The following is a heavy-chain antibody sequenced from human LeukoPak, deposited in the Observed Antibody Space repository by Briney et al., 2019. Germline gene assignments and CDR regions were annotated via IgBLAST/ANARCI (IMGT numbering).Heavy chain of an antibody. CDR2: INSDGSTT. CDR3: ARDTAPREAAGVDY. CDR1: GFTFSSYW. Sequence: GGSLRLSCAASGFTFSSYWMLWVRHAPGKGLVWVSRINSDGSTTIYADSVKGRFTISRDNAKNTLYLQMNSLRAEDTAVYYCARDTAPREAAGVDYWGQGTLVTVSS. D-gene: IGHD6-13*01. V-gene: IGHV3-74*01. J-gene: IGHJ4*02.